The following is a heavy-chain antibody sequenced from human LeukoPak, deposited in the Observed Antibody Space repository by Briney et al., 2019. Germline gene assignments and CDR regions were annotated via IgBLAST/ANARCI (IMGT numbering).Heavy chain of an antibody. V-gene: IGHV4-59*12. J-gene: IGHJ4*02. D-gene: IGHD3-3*01. CDR2: IYYSGST. CDR1: GVSITSYY. Sequence: PSETLSLTCTVSGVSITSYYWSWIRQPPGKGLEWIGSIYYSGSTNYNPSLKSRVTISVDTSKNQFSLKLSSVTAADTAVYYCARGQGGDYDFWSGYFDYWGQGTLVTVSS. CDR3: ARGQGGDYDFWSGYFDY.